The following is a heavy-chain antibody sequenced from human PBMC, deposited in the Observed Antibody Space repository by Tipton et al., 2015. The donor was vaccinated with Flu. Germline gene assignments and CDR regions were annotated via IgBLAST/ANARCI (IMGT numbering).Heavy chain of an antibody. Sequence: TLSLTCAVSGGSISSGGYSWGWIRQSPGKGLEWIGYIYHSGSNFYNPSLQNRVTISVDRSKNQFSLKLSSVTAADAAVYYCACMTSLTTRAFDIWGQGTMVTVSS. V-gene: IGHV4-30-2*06. D-gene: IGHD4-11*01. CDR2: IYHSGSN. CDR1: GGSISSGGYS. CDR3: ACMTSLTTRAFDI. J-gene: IGHJ3*02.